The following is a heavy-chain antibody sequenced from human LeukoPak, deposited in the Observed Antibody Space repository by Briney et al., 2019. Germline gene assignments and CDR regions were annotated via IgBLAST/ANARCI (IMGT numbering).Heavy chain of an antibody. CDR1: GYTFTSYD. D-gene: IGHD3-22*01. CDR3: ARHYYYDSSGYPIPGNWFDP. Sequence: APVKVSCKASGYTFTSYDINWVRQATGQGLEWMGWMNPNSGNTGYAQKFQGRVTITRNTSISTAYMELSSLRSEDTAVYYCARHYYYDSSGYPIPGNWFDPWGQGTLVTVSS. V-gene: IGHV1-8*03. CDR2: MNPNSGNT. J-gene: IGHJ5*02.